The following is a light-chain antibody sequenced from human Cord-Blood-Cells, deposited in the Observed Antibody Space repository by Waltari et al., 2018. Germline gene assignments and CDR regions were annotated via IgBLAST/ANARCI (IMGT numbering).Light chain of an antibody. CDR1: QSVLYSSNNKNY. CDR2: WAS. Sequence: DIVMTQSPDYRAVSLGERATINCKSSQSVLYSSNNKNYLAWYQQKPGQPPKLLIFWASTRESGVPDRFSGSGSGTDFTLTISSLLAEDVAVYYCQQYYSTPYSFGQGTKLEIK. J-gene: IGKJ2*03. CDR3: QQYYSTPYS. V-gene: IGKV4-1*01.